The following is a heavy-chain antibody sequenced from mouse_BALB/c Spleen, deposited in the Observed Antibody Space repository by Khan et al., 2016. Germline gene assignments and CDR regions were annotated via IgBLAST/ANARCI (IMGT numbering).Heavy chain of an antibody. CDR2: INPDSSTI. Sequence: EVKLLESGGGLVQPGDSLKLSCAAAGFDFSRFWINWVRPAPGKGLEWIGEINPDSSTINYTPSLKDQFIISRDNAKNTLYLQMSKVRSEDTALYYCASPTVGMDYWGQGTSVTVSS. CDR3: ASPTVGMDY. V-gene: IGHV4-1*02. CDR1: GFDFSRFW. J-gene: IGHJ4*01. D-gene: IGHD3-3*01.